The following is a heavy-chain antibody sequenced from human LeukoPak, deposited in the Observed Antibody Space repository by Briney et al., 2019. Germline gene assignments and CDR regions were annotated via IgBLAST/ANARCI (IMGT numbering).Heavy chain of an antibody. J-gene: IGHJ4*02. CDR3: AREWEEYSGSYANGY. D-gene: IGHD1-26*01. V-gene: IGHV1-69*01. CDR2: IIPIFGTA. CDR1: GGTFSSYA. Sequence: GASVKVSCKASGGTFSSYAISWVRQAPGQGLEWMGGIIPIFGTANYAQKFQGRVTITADESTSTAYMELSSLRSEDTAVYYCAREWEEYSGSYANGYWGQGTLVTVSS.